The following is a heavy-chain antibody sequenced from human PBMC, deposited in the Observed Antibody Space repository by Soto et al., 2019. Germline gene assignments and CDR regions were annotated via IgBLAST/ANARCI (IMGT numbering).Heavy chain of an antibody. J-gene: IGHJ6*02. V-gene: IGHV3-33*01. Sequence: GGSLRLSCAASGFTFSSYGMHWVRQAPGKGLEWVAVIWYDGSNKYYADSVKGRFTISRDNSKNTLYLQMNSLRAEDTAVYYCARGGDGSGSYGRAIHYYYYGMDVWGQGTTVTVSS. CDR3: ARGGDGSGSYGRAIHYYYYGMDV. CDR1: GFTFSSYG. D-gene: IGHD3-10*01. CDR2: IWYDGSNK.